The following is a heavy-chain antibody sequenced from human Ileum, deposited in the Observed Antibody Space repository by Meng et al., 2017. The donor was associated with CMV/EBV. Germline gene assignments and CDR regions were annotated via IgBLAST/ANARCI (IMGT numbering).Heavy chain of an antibody. V-gene: IGHV3-7*01. Sequence: SGLTFSDYWLSWIRQAPGKGLGWVVNIKEDASEKYYMDSVNGRFTVSRDNAKNLLYLQMNGLRVDDTAVYYCARSDPSKDLDDYFDYWGQGTLVTVSS. J-gene: IGHJ4*02. CDR3: ARSDPSKDLDDYFDY. CDR1: GLTFSDYW. CDR2: IKEDASEK. D-gene: IGHD1-1*01.